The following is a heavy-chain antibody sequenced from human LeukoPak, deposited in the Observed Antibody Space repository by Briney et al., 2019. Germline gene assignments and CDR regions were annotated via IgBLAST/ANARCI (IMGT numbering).Heavy chain of an antibody. V-gene: IGHV4-34*01. D-gene: IGHD3-3*01. Sequence: SETLSLTCAVYGGSFSGYYWSWIRQPPGKGLEWIGEINHSGSTNYNPSLKSRVTISVDTSKNQFSLKLSSVTAADTAVYYCARANHYDFWSGYYGRNWFDPWGQGTLVTVSS. CDR3: ARANHYDFWSGYYGRNWFDP. J-gene: IGHJ5*02. CDR2: INHSGST. CDR1: GGSFSGYY.